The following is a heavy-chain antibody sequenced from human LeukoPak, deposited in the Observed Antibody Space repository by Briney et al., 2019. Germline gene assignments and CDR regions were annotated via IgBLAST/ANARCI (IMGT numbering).Heavy chain of an antibody. J-gene: IGHJ4*02. V-gene: IGHV1-18*01. CDR3: ARGRIGGTYYDY. CDR1: GYTISNYA. Sequence: ASVKVSCKASGYTISNYAFTWVRQAPGQGLEWMGWISVFNGNTKYAQKLQGRVTMTTDTSTSTAYMELRSLTSDDTAVYYCARGRIGGTYYDYWGQGTLVTVSS. CDR2: ISVFNGNT. D-gene: IGHD1-26*01.